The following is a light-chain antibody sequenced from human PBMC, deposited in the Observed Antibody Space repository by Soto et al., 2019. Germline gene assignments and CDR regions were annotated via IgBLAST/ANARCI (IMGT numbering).Light chain of an antibody. V-gene: IGKV3-20*01. J-gene: IGKJ3*01. CDR1: QSVSSSY. Sequence: EIVLTQSPGTLSLSPGERATLSCRASQSVSSSYLAWYQQKPGQAPRLLIYGASSRATGIPDRFSGSGSGTDFTLTISRLEPEDFALYYCQQYGSSLFTFGRGTKVDI. CDR3: QQYGSSLFT. CDR2: GAS.